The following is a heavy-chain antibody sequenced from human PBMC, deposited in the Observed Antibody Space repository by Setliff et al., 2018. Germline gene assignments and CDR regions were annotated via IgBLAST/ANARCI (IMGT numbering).Heavy chain of an antibody. V-gene: IGHV1-69*05. J-gene: IGHJ4*02. Sequence: GASVKVSCKASGGTFSSYAISWVRQAPGQGLEWMGGIIPIFGTANYAQKFQDRVTITTDESTSTAYMELSSLRSEDTAVYYCAREGGELQASYFDYWGQGTLVTVSS. CDR2: IIPIFGTA. D-gene: IGHD1-7*01. CDR3: AREGGELQASYFDY. CDR1: GGTFSSYA.